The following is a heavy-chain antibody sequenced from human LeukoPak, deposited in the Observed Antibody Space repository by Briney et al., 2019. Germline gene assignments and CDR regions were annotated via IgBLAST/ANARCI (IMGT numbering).Heavy chain of an antibody. J-gene: IGHJ6*02. CDR2: ISYDGSNK. D-gene: IGHD3-3*01. CDR3: ARVHYDFWSGYPFYYYGMDV. Sequence: GGSLRLSCAASGLTFSSYAMQWVRQAPGKGLEWGAVISYDGSNKYYADSVKGRFTIPRDNSKNTLYLQMNSLRAEDTAVYYCARVHYDFWSGYPFYYYGMDVWGQGTTVTVSS. CDR1: GLTFSSYA. V-gene: IGHV3-30-3*01.